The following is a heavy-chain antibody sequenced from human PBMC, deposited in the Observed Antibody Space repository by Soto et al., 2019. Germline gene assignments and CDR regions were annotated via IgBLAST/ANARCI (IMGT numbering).Heavy chain of an antibody. J-gene: IGHJ4*02. Sequence: PSETLSLTCTVSGGSISSYYWSWIRQPPGKGLEWIGYIYYSGSTNYNPSLKSRVTISVDTSKNQFSLKLSSVTAADTAVYYCARERIPHSYLAYWGQGTLVTVSS. V-gene: IGHV4-59*01. CDR1: GGSISSYY. CDR2: IYYSGST. CDR3: ARERIPHSYLAY.